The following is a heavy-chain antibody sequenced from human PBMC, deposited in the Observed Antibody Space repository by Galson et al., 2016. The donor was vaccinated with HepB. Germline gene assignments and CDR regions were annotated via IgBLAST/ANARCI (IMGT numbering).Heavy chain of an antibody. CDR3: LHSIDY. Sequence: SLRLSCAASGFSFSSYTMSWVRQAPGKGLEWISDISGSGDRTYYADSVRGRFTISRDNAKNTLYLEMNSLRAEDTALYYCLHSIDYWGQGTLVTVSS. CDR2: ISGSGDRT. V-gene: IGHV3-23*01. D-gene: IGHD2/OR15-2a*01. J-gene: IGHJ4*02. CDR1: GFSFSSYT.